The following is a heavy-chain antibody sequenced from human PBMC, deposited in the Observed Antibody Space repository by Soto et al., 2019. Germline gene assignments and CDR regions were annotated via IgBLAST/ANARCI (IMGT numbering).Heavy chain of an antibody. D-gene: IGHD3-10*01. J-gene: IGHJ4*02. CDR2: IWSDGSEK. CDR1: GFNFRNYA. Sequence: GGSLRLSCAASGFNFRNYAMHWVRQAPGKGLEWVAVIWSDGSEKYYVDSVKGRFTISRDDSKNTLYLQMDSLRAEDTAVYYCAKGEVRGIIPSYFDYWGLGTLVTVSS. V-gene: IGHV3-30*02. CDR3: AKGEVRGIIPSYFDY.